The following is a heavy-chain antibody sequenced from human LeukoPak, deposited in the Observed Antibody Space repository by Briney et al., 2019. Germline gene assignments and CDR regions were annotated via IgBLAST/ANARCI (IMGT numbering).Heavy chain of an antibody. Sequence: SETLSLTCTVSGGSISSYYWSWIRHPPGKGLEWIGYIYYSGSTTYNPSLKSRVTISIDTSKNQFSLNLKSVTAADTAVYYCARDGRGIEVAGNYYFGMDVWGQGTTVTVS. CDR3: ARDGRGIEVAGNYYFGMDV. CDR2: IYYSGST. CDR1: GGSISSYY. J-gene: IGHJ6*02. V-gene: IGHV4-59*13. D-gene: IGHD6-19*01.